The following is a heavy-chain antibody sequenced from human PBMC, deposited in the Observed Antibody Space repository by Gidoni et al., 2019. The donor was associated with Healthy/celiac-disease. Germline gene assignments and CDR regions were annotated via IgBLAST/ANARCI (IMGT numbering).Heavy chain of an antibody. Sequence: KGLEWIGYIYHSGSTYYNPSLKSRVTISVDRSKNQFSLKLSSVTAADTAVYYCARVNCSSTSCFFDYWGQGTLVTVSS. J-gene: IGHJ4*02. V-gene: IGHV4-30-2*01. CDR2: IYHSGST. D-gene: IGHD2-2*01. CDR3: ARVNCSSTSCFFDY.